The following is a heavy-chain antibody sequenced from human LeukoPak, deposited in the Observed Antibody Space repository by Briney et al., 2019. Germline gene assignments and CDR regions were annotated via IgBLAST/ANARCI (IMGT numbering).Heavy chain of an antibody. CDR2: IHSSAYI. D-gene: IGHD2-8*01. V-gene: IGHV3-53*01. CDR1: GFIVSNNY. J-gene: IGHJ1*01. Sequence: GESLRLSCAASGFIVSNNYMTWVRQAPGKGLEWVSIIHSSAYIYYSDSVKGRFTISRDNSKNTLYLQMNSLRAEDTAVYYCASQDVLHNGAHWVHLQHWGQGTPVTVSS. CDR3: ASQDVLHNGAHWVHLQH.